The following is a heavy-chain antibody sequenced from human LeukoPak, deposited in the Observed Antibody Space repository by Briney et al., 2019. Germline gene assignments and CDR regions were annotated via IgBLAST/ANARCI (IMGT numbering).Heavy chain of an antibody. Sequence: PGGSLRLSCAASGFTFSSYSMNWVRQAPGKGLEWFSSISSSSSYIYYADSVKGRFTISRDNAKNSLYLQMNSLRAEDTAVYYCARAGGGYSYADYWGQGTLVTVSS. CDR2: ISSSSSYI. CDR1: GFTFSSYS. J-gene: IGHJ4*02. CDR3: ARAGGGYSYADY. V-gene: IGHV3-21*01. D-gene: IGHD5-18*01.